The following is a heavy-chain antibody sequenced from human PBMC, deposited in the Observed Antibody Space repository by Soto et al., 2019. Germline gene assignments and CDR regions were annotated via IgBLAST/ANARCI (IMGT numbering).Heavy chain of an antibody. Sequence: SVKVSCKASGGTFSSYTISWVRQAPGQGLEWMGRIIPILGIANYAQKFQGRVTITADKSTSTAYMELSSLRSEDTAVYYCARKSRITMVRGPGEDAFDIWGQGTMVTVSS. V-gene: IGHV1-69*02. D-gene: IGHD3-10*01. CDR2: IIPILGIA. CDR3: ARKSRITMVRGPGEDAFDI. CDR1: GGTFSSYT. J-gene: IGHJ3*02.